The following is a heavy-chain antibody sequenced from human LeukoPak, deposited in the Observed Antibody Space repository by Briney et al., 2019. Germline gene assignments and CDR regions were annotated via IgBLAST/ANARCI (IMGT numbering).Heavy chain of an antibody. J-gene: IGHJ4*02. D-gene: IGHD3-22*01. Sequence: SETLSLTCTVSGGSISNYYWSWIRRPPGKGLEWIGYIYYSGSANYNPSLKSRVTISVDTSKNQFSLKLSSVTAADTAVYYCARRRGYDSSGYYYNWGQGTLVTVSS. V-gene: IGHV4-59*01. CDR3: ARRRGYDSSGYYYN. CDR2: IYYSGSA. CDR1: GGSISNYY.